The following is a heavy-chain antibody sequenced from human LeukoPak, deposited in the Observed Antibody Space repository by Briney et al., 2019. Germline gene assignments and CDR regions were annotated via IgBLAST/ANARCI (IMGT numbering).Heavy chain of an antibody. V-gene: IGHV1-2*02. CDR3: ARVYTLRRGYY. CDR1: GYTFTGYY. CDR2: INPNSGGT. D-gene: IGHD3-10*01. J-gene: IGHJ4*02. Sequence: GASVKVSCKASGYTFTGYYTHWVRQAPGQGLGWMGWINPNSGGTNYAQKFQGRVTMTRDTSISTAYMELSRLRSDDTAVYYCARVYTLRRGYYWGQGTLVTVSS.